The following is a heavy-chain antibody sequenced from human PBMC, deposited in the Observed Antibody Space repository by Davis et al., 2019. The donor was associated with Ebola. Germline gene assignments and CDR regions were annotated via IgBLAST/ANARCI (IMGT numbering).Heavy chain of an antibody. V-gene: IGHV1-69*13. Sequence: SVKVSCKTSGGFFGSHPISWVRQAPRQGLEWMGGIIPIFDTPHYAQKFQGRITITADASTSTAYMELSSLRSEDTATYFCARDFDGGNYYFDYWGPGTPVTVSS. CDR2: IIPIFDTP. CDR1: GGFFGSHP. CDR3: ARDFDGGNYYFDY. D-gene: IGHD3-9*01. J-gene: IGHJ4*02.